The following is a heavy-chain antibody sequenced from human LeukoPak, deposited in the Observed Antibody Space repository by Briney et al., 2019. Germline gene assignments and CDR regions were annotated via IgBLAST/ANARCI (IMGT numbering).Heavy chain of an antibody. D-gene: IGHD3-22*01. CDR2: IYHSGST. V-gene: IGHV4-39*07. CDR1: GGSISSGGYY. J-gene: IGHJ4*02. Sequence: TSETLSLTSTVSGGSISSGGYYWSWIRQPPGKGLEWIGEIYHSGSTNYNPSLKSRVTISVDKSKNQFSLKLSSVTAADTAVYYCASHYYDSSGYTILFDYWGQGTLVTVSS. CDR3: ASHYYDSSGYTILFDY.